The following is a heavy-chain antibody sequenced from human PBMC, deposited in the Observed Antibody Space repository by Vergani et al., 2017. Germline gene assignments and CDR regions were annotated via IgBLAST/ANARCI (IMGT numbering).Heavy chain of an antibody. CDR3: ATRDDMILGLGY. V-gene: IGHV3-30*03. D-gene: IGHD2-8*02. J-gene: IGHJ4*02. CDR1: GFTFSSYG. CDR2: ISYDGSNK. Sequence: QVQLVESGGGVVQPGRSLRLSCAASGFTFSSYGMHWVRQAPGKGLEWVAVISYDGSNKYYADSVKGRFTISRDNSKNTLYLQMNSLRAEDTAVYYCATRDDMILGLGYWGQGTLVTVSS.